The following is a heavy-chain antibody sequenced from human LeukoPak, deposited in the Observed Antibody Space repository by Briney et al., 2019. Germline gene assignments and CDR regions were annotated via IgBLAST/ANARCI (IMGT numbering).Heavy chain of an antibody. J-gene: IGHJ6*03. CDR3: AKGGAGYCSSTSCDNYYYYYYMDV. D-gene: IGHD2-2*02. CDR1: GFTFSSYA. Sequence: GGSLRLSCAASGFTFSSYAMSWVRQAPGKGLEWVSAISGSGGSTYYADSVKGRFTISRDNSKNTLYLQMNSLRAEDTAVYYCAKGGAGYCSSTSCDNYYYYYYMDVWGKGTTVTVSS. V-gene: IGHV3-23*01. CDR2: ISGSGGST.